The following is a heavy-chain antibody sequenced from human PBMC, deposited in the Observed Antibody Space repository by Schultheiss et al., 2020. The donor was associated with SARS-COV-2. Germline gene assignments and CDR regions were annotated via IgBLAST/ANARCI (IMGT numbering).Heavy chain of an antibody. D-gene: IGHD6-13*01. CDR1: GGSISSYY. CDR3: ARTSSWGGY. V-gene: IGHV4-59*01. CDR2: IYYSGST. Sequence: SETLSLTCTVSGGSISSYYWSWIRQPPGKGLEWIGYIYYSGSTYYNPSLKSRVTISVDTSKNQFSLNLISVTAADTAVYYCARTSSWGGYWGQGMMVTVSS. J-gene: IGHJ4*02.